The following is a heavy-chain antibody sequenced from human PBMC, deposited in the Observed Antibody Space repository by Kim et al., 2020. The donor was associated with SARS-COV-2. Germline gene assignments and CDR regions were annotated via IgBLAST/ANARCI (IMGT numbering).Heavy chain of an antibody. CDR3: ATWGPDDSQH. J-gene: IGHJ4*02. CDR1: GFTFSRSW. V-gene: IGHV3-7*03. D-gene: IGHD3-16*01. CDR2: ISPDGSGK. Sequence: GGSLRLSCAASGFTFSRSWQNWVRQTPEKRLEWVANISPDGSGKRYVDSVRGRFVISRDNAKNSLFLQMNSLGADDTAVHYCATWGPDDSQHWGQGTLVT.